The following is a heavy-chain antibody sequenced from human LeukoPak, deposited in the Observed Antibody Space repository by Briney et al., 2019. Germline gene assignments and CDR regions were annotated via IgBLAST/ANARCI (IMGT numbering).Heavy chain of an antibody. V-gene: IGHV4-59*01. CDR1: GGSISSYY. D-gene: IGHD3-10*02. Sequence: KASETLSLTCTVSGGSISSYYWSWIRQPPGKGLEWIGYIYYSGSTNYNPSLKSRVTISVDTSKNQFPLKLSSVTAADTAVYYCARSGMYGGSYNWFDPWGQGTLVTVSS. J-gene: IGHJ5*02. CDR3: ARSGMYGGSYNWFDP. CDR2: IYYSGST.